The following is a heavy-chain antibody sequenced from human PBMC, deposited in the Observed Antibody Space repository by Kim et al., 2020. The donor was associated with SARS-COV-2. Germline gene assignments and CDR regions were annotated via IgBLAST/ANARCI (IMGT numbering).Heavy chain of an antibody. CDR3: AREGAAAGGGGAFDI. D-gene: IGHD6-13*01. J-gene: IGHJ3*02. CDR2: ISYDGSNK. CDR1: GFTFSSYA. Sequence: GGSLRLSCAASGFTFSSYAMHWVRQAPGKGLEWVAVISYDGSNKYYADSVKGRFTISRDNSKNTLYLQMNSLRAEDTAVYYCAREGAAAGGGGAFDIWG. V-gene: IGHV3-30*04.